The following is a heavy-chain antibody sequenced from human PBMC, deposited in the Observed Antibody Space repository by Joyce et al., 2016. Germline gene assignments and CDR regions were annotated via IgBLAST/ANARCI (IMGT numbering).Heavy chain of an antibody. CDR1: GDSVSSTTAA. V-gene: IGHV6-1*01. D-gene: IGHD3/OR15-3a*01. J-gene: IGHJ6*02. Sequence: QVQLQQSGPGLVKPSQTLSLTCAISGDSVSSTTAAWNWIRQSPSRGLGWLGRTYYRSKWWHDDPVPWKGRMTINPDTSKNQVSLQLNSVTPEDTAIYYCAREFGPTGDYGVDVWGQGTSVIVSS. CDR3: AREFGPTGDYGVDV. CDR2: TYYRSKWWH.